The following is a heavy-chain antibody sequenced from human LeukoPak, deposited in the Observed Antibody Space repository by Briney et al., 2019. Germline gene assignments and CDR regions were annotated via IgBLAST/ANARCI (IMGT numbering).Heavy chain of an antibody. CDR3: ARDSGYSYGSGAFDI. CDR2: IIPILGIA. J-gene: IGHJ3*02. Sequence: SVKVSCKASGTLTSYAISWVRQAPGQGLEWMGRIIPILGIANYAQKFQGRVTITADKSTSTAYVELSSLRSDDTAVYYCARDSGYSYGSGAFDIWGQGTMVTVSS. V-gene: IGHV1-69*04. D-gene: IGHD5-18*01. CDR1: GTLTSYA.